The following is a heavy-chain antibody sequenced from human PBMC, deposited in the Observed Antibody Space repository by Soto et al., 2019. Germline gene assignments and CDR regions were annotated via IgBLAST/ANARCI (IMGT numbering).Heavy chain of an antibody. V-gene: IGHV3-21*01. CDR3: ARDPGERAFDS. Sequence: GGSLRLSCAASGFTFSSYSMNWVRQAPGKGLEWVSSISNSSSYIYYADSVKGRFTISRDNAKNSLYLQMNSLRAEDTAVYYCARDPGERAFDSWGQGTLVTVSS. CDR1: GFTFSSYS. CDR2: ISNSSSYI. D-gene: IGHD4-17*01. J-gene: IGHJ4*02.